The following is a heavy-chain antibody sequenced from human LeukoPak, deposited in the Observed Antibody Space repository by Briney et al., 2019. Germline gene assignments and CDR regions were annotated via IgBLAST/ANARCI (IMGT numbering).Heavy chain of an antibody. CDR2: IRYDGSNK. Sequence: GGSLRLSCAASGFTFSSYGMHWVRQAPGKGLEGGAFIRYDGSNKYYADSVKGRFTISRDNSKNTLYLQMNSLRAEDTAVYYCAKRDSSSSGYNFDYWGQGTLVTVSS. CDR3: AKRDSSSSGYNFDY. V-gene: IGHV3-30*02. J-gene: IGHJ4*02. D-gene: IGHD6-6*01. CDR1: GFTFSSYG.